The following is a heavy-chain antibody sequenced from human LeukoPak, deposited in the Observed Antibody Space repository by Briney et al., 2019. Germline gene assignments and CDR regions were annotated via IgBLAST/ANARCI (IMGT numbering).Heavy chain of an antibody. CDR3: ARHSMPPSSGWFLNWFDP. CDR2: IHYSGNT. Sequence: KTSETLSLTCTVSGGSISTSSYYWAWIRQPPGKGLEWIGSIHYSGNTYYNPSLKSRGTISVDTSKNQFFLKLNSVIVADTAVYYCARHSMPPSSGWFLNWFDPWGQGTLVTVSS. V-gene: IGHV4-39*01. J-gene: IGHJ5*02. D-gene: IGHD6-19*01. CDR1: GGSISTSSYY.